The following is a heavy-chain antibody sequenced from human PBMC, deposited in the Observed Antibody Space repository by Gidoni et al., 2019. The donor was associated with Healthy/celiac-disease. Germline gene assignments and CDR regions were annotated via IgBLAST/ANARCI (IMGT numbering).Heavy chain of an antibody. D-gene: IGHD3-22*01. Sequence: EVQLLASGGVLVQPGSSLRPSCQASGSPFDDFAMHWVRQAPGKGLEWVSGISWNSGSIGYADSVKGRFTISRDNAKNSLYLQMNSLRAEDTALYYCAKGYYDSSGYYYKGGYFDYWGQGTLVTVSS. CDR3: AKGYYDSSGYYYKGGYFDY. J-gene: IGHJ4*02. CDR2: ISWNSGSI. V-gene: IGHV3-9*01. CDR1: GSPFDDFA.